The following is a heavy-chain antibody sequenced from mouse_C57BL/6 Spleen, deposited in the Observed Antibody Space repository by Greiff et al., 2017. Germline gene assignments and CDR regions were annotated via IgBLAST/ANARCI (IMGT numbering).Heavy chain of an antibody. CDR2: INSDGGST. D-gene: IGHD2-4*01. V-gene: IGHV5-2*01. CDR1: EYEFPSHD. Sequence: EVQLVESGGGLVQPGESLKLSCESNEYEFPSHDMSWVRKTPEKRLELVAAINSDGGSTYYPDTMERRFIISRDNTKKTLYLQMRRLRSEDTALYYCARGSDYRYWYFDVWGTGTTVTVSS. J-gene: IGHJ1*03. CDR3: ARGSDYRYWYFDV.